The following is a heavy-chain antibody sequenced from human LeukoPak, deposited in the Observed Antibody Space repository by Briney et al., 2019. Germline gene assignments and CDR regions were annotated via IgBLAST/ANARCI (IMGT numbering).Heavy chain of an antibody. D-gene: IGHD3-10*01. J-gene: IGHJ4*02. CDR3: ARHPPQITMVRETFDY. CDR2: INHSGST. V-gene: IGHV4-34*01. CDR1: GGSFSGYY. Sequence: SETLSLTCAVYGGSFSGYYWSWIRQPPGKGLEWIGEINHSGSTNYNPSLKSRVTISVDTSKNQFSLKLSSVTAADTAVYYCARHPPQITMVRETFDYWGQGTLVTVSS.